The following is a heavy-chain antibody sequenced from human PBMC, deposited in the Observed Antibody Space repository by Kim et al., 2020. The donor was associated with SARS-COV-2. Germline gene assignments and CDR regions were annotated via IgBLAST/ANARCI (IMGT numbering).Heavy chain of an antibody. J-gene: IGHJ4*02. CDR2: IYYSGST. D-gene: IGHD6-19*01. V-gene: IGHV4-59*13. Sequence: SETLSLTCTVSGGSISSYYWSWIRQPPGKGLEWIGYIYYSGSTNYNPSLKSRVTISVDTSKNQFSLKLSSVTAADTAVYYCARWAYSSGWYDYWGQGTLVTVSS. CDR3: ARWAYSSGWYDY. CDR1: GGSISSYY.